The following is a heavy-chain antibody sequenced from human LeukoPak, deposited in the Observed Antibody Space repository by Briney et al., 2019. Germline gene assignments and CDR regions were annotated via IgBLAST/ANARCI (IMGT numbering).Heavy chain of an antibody. CDR2: INPNSGGT. D-gene: IGHD3-3*01. J-gene: IGHJ4*02. V-gene: IGHV1-2*04. Sequence: ASVKVSCKASGYTFTGYYMHWVRQAPGQGLEWMGWINPNSGGTNCAQKFQGWVTMTRDTSISTAYMELSRLRSDDTAVYYCARAQDTILVDYWGQGTLVTVSS. CDR3: ARAQDTILVDY. CDR1: GYTFTGYY.